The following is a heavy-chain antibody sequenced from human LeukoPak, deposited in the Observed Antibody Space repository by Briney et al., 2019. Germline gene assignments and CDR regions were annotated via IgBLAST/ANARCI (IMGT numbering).Heavy chain of an antibody. Sequence: GASVKVSCKVSGYSLPEISMHWVRQAPGQGLEWMGWINPNSGGTNYAQKFQGRVTMTRDTSISTAYMELSRLRSDDTAVYYCARAPIVVVPAAIPELDYWGQGTLVTVSS. J-gene: IGHJ4*02. CDR3: ARAPIVVVPAAIPELDY. CDR2: INPNSGGT. CDR1: GYSLPEIS. V-gene: IGHV1-2*02. D-gene: IGHD2-2*02.